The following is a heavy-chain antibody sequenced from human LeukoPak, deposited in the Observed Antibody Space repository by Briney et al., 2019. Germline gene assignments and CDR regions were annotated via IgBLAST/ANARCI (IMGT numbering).Heavy chain of an antibody. CDR1: GYTFTSYD. CDR2: MNPNSGNT. J-gene: IGHJ6*03. V-gene: IGHV1-8*01. D-gene: IGHD1-26*01. CDR3: ARGVGATTDPYYYYYMDV. Sequence: ASVKVSCKASGYTFTSYDINWVRQATGQGLEWMGWMNPNSGNTGYAQKFQGRVTMTRNTSISTAYMELSSLRSEDTAVYYCARGVGATTDPYYYYYMDVWGKGTTVTVSS.